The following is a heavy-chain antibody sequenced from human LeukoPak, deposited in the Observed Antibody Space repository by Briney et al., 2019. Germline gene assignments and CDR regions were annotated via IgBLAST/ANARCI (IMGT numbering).Heavy chain of an antibody. CDR2: IYYSGST. D-gene: IGHD2-15*01. Sequence: SETLSLTCTVSGGSVSSGCYYWSWIRQPPGKGLEWIGYIYYSGSTNYNPSLKSRVTISVDTSKNQFSLKLRSVTAADTAVYYCARDRLGYCSGGSCYAGGWFDPWGQGTLVTVSS. CDR1: GGSVSSGCYY. J-gene: IGHJ5*02. V-gene: IGHV4-61*01. CDR3: ARDRLGYCSGGSCYAGGWFDP.